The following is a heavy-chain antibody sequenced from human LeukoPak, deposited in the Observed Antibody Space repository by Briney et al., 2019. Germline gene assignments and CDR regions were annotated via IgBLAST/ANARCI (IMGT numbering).Heavy chain of an antibody. Sequence: GGSLRLSCAASGFTFSSYWMHWVRQAPGKGLAWVSRINSDGSSTSYADSVKGRFTISRDNAKNTLYLQMNSLRAEDTAVYYCARSNYDSSGYYLDWGQGTLVTVSS. V-gene: IGHV3-74*01. J-gene: IGHJ4*02. D-gene: IGHD3-22*01. CDR1: GFTFSSYW. CDR3: ARSNYDSSGYYLD. CDR2: INSDGSST.